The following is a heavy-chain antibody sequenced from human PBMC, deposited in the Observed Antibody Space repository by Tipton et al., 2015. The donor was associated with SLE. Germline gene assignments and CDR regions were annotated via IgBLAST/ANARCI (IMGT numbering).Heavy chain of an antibody. V-gene: IGHV3-21*01. Sequence: SLRLSCSASGFSLDNYAMRWVRQAPGKGLEWVSFICSSSTYIYYADSVKGRFTISRDNAKNSLYLQMNSLRAEDTAVYYCAREPPPSYEGLLFILSYYMDVWGKGTTVTVSS. CDR1: GFSLDNYA. D-gene: IGHD5/OR15-5a*01. J-gene: IGHJ6*03. CDR2: ICSSSTYI. CDR3: AREPPPSYEGLLFILSYYMDV.